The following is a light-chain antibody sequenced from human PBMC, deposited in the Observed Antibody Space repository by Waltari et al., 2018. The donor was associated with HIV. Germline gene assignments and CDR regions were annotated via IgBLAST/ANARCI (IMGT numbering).Light chain of an antibody. CDR2: DVT. Sequence: QSALTHPPSASGSPGQSVTPSCTGSSIAAGGYDFVSWYQLRAGKVPKLIIYDVTKRPSGVPDRFSGSKSGNTASLTVSGLRAEDEADYYCTSYAGDTNYLVFGTGTKVTVL. V-gene: IGLV2-8*01. CDR3: TSYAGDTNYLV. CDR1: SIAAGGYDF. J-gene: IGLJ1*01.